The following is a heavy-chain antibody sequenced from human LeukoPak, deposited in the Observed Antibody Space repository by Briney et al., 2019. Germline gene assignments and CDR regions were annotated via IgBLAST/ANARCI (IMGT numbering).Heavy chain of an antibody. Sequence: SETLSLTCTVSGGSISSSSYYWGWIRQPPGKGLEWIGSIYYSGSTYYNPSLKSRVTISVDTSKNQFSLKLSSVTAADTAVYYCARLTYSSGWYVDYWGQGTLVTVSS. V-gene: IGHV4-39*07. J-gene: IGHJ4*02. CDR1: GGSISSSSYY. CDR3: ARLTYSSGWYVDY. D-gene: IGHD6-19*01. CDR2: IYYSGST.